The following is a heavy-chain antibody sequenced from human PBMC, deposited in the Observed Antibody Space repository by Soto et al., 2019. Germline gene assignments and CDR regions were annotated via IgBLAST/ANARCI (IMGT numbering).Heavy chain of an antibody. D-gene: IGHD6-19*01. V-gene: IGHV1-8*01. CDR2: MTPNSGNT. CDR1: GYNFIDYD. J-gene: IGHJ5*02. CDR3: SRNPYGSGLFDP. Sequence: QVQLVQSGAEVKKPGASVKVSCKASGYNFIDYDINWMRQSTRQGLEWMGWMTPNSGNTGYAQKFQGRVTLTRDTSIGTAYMELSSLKTEDTAVYYCSRNPYGSGLFDPWGQGTLVTVSS.